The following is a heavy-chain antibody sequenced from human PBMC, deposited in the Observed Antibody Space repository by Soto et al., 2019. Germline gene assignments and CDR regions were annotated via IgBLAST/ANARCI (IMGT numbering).Heavy chain of an antibody. CDR2: IRSKANSYAT. Sequence: EVQLVESGGGLVQPGGSLKLSCAASGFTFSGSAMHWVRQASGKGLEWVGRIRSKANSYATAYAASVKGRFTISRDDSKNTAYLQMNSLKTEDTAVYYGTRGDGIAGNWFDPWGQGTLVTVSS. J-gene: IGHJ5*02. D-gene: IGHD1-26*01. V-gene: IGHV3-73*02. CDR1: GFTFSGSA. CDR3: TRGDGIAGNWFDP.